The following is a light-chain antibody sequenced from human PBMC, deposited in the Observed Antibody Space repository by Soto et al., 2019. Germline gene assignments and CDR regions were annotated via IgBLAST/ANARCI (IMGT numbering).Light chain of an antibody. CDR1: QTVSSIF. CDR2: GAS. CDR3: PQYGSSPPIN. Sequence: EIVLTQSPGTLSLSPGERATLSCRASQTVSSIFLAWYQQKPGRAPRLLIYGASTRATGIPDRFSGSGSGTDFTLTISRLEPQEFAVYYCPQYGSSPPINFGQGTRLEIK. V-gene: IGKV3-20*01. J-gene: IGKJ5*01.